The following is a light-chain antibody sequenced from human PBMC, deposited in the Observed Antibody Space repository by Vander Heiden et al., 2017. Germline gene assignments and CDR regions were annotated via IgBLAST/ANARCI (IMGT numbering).Light chain of an antibody. Sequence: EIVLTQSPGTLSLSPGERATLSCRASQSVSSSYLAWYQHKPGQAPRLLIYSASSRATGIPARFSGSGSGTDFTLTISRLEPEDFAVYYCQQYGSSPTYTFGQGTKLEIK. J-gene: IGKJ2*01. V-gene: IGKV3-20*01. CDR2: SAS. CDR1: QSVSSSY. CDR3: QQYGSSPTYT.